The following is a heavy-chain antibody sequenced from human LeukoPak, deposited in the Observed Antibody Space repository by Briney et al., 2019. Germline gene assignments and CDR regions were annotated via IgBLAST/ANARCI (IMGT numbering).Heavy chain of an antibody. D-gene: IGHD3-10*01. V-gene: IGHV3-21*01. CDR2: ISSSSSYI. Sequence: GGSLRLSCAASGFTFSSYSMNWVRQAPGKGLEWVSSISSSSSYIYYADSVKGRFTISRDNAKNSLYLQMNSLRAEDTAVYYCARGPPEKSLLWFGVGPVRGHYYYYMDVWGKGTTVTISS. CDR1: GFTFSSYS. J-gene: IGHJ6*03. CDR3: ARGPPEKSLLWFGVGPVRGHYYYYMDV.